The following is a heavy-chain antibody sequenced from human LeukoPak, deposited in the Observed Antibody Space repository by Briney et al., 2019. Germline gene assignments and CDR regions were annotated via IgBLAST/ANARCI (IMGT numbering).Heavy chain of an antibody. J-gene: IGHJ3*02. D-gene: IGHD3-22*01. CDR1: GFTFSSYS. V-gene: IGHV3-66*01. Sequence: GGSLRLSCAASGFTFSSYSMNWVRQAPGKGLEWVSVIYSGGSTYYADSGKGRFTISRDNSKNTLYLQMNSLRAEDTAVYYCARDSYYYDSSDAFDIWGQGTMVTVSS. CDR3: ARDSYYYDSSDAFDI. CDR2: IYSGGST.